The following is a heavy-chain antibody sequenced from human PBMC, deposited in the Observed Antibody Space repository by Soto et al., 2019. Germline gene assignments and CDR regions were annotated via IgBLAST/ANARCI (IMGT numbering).Heavy chain of an antibody. CDR2: IYPGDSIT. CDR3: ARVGGNAFFF. CDR1: GYSFSFYW. Sequence: LGESLKISCKGFGYSFSFYWIGWVRHMPGKGLEWMGIIYPGDSITRYSPSFQGQVTISADKSINTAYLQWSSLRASDTAMYYYARVGGNAFFFWGQGTMVTVSS. V-gene: IGHV5-51*01. D-gene: IGHD3-16*01. J-gene: IGHJ3*01.